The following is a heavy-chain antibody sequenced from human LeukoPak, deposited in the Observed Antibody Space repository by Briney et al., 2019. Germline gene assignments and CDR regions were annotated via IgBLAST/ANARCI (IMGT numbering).Heavy chain of an antibody. D-gene: IGHD1-1*01. J-gene: IGHJ6*03. Sequence: GGSLRLSCAASGFTFSNYWMHWVRQGPGKGLVWVSRINTDGTNAEYADSMKGRFTTSRDSAKNTLYLQMNSLRVDDTAVYYCARESGLERRTGYYYYYMDVWGKGTTVTVSS. V-gene: IGHV3-74*03. CDR3: ARESGLERRTGYYYYYMDV. CDR1: GFTFSNYW. CDR2: INTDGTNA.